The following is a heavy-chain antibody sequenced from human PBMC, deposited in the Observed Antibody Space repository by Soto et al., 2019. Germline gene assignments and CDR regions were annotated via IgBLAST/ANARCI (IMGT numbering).Heavy chain of an antibody. CDR3: ARVENTYYDILTSPDY. CDR1: GGTFSSYA. V-gene: IGHV1-69*13. CDR2: IIPIFGTA. D-gene: IGHD3-9*01. J-gene: IGHJ4*02. Sequence: SVKVSCKASGGTFSSYAISWVRQAPGQGLEWMGGIIPIFGTANYAQKFQGRVTITADESTSTAYMELSSLRSEDTAVYYCARVENTYYDILTSPDYWGQGTLVTVSS.